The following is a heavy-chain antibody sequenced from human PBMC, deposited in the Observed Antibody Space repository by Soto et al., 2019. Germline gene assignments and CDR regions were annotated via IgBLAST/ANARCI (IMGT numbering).Heavy chain of an antibody. V-gene: IGHV1-18*04. CDR3: ARNEAIFGVVVHYYYGMDV. CDR1: GYTFTSYG. D-gene: IGHD3-3*01. CDR2: ISAYNGNT. J-gene: IGHJ6*02. Sequence: ASVKVSCKASGYTFTSYGISWVRQAPGQGLEWMGWISAYNGNTNYAQKFQGRVTITADESTSTAYMELSSLRSEDTAVYYCARNEAIFGVVVHYYYGMDVWGQGTTVTVSS.